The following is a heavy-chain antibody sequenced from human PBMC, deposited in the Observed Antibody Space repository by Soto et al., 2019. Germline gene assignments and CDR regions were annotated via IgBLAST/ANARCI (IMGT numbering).Heavy chain of an antibody. D-gene: IGHD4-4*01. CDR1: GFTFSDHY. CDR2: ISSSGSTI. Sequence: GGSLRLSCAASGFTFSDHYMDWVRQAPGKGLEWVSYISSSGSTIYYADSVKGRFTISRDNAKNSPYLQMNSLRAEDTAVYYCARLGYSNFIDYWGQGTLVTVSS. CDR3: ARLGYSNFIDY. J-gene: IGHJ4*02. V-gene: IGHV3-11*01.